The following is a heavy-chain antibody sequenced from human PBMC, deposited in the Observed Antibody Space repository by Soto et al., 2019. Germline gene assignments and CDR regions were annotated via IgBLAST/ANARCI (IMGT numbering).Heavy chain of an antibody. V-gene: IGHV3-30*03. CDR1: GFTFSSYG. CDR2: ISYDGSNK. J-gene: IGHJ6*02. CDR3: ARDGPYMVRGVTKYYYYGMDV. Sequence: GGSLRLSCAASGFTFSSYGMHWVRQAPGKGLEWVAVISYDGSNKYYADSVKGRFTISRDNSKNTLYLQVNSLRAEDTAVYYCARDGPYMVRGVTKYYYYGMDVWGQGTTVTVSS. D-gene: IGHD3-10*01.